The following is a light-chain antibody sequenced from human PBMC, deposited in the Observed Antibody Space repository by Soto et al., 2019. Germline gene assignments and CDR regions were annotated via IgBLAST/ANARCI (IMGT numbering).Light chain of an antibody. J-gene: IGKJ1*01. Sequence: DIQMTQSPSTLSASIGDRVTITCRTSQSDDSWLAWYQQKPGKAPKLLIYKASSLQTGVPSRFSGSGSGTEFTLTISSLQPDDFATYYCQHYNDYSRMFGQGTKVEIK. CDR2: KAS. V-gene: IGKV1-5*03. CDR1: QSDDSW. CDR3: QHYNDYSRM.